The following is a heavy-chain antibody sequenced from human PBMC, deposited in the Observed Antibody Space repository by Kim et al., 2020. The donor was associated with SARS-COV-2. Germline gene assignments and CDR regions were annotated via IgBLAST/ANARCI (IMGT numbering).Heavy chain of an antibody. CDR1: GGSISSGGYY. Sequence: SETLSLTCTVSGGSISSGGYYWSWIRQHPGKGLEWIGYIYYSGSTYYNPSLKSRVTISVDTSKNQFSLKLSSVTAADTAVYYCARGRESEEDYYDSSGYEPWGQGTLVTVSS. V-gene: IGHV4-31*03. CDR3: ARGRESEEDYYDSSGYEP. CDR2: IYYSGST. J-gene: IGHJ4*02. D-gene: IGHD3-22*01.